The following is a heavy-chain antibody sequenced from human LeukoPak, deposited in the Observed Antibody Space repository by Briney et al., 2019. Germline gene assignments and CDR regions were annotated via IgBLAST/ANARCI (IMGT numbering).Heavy chain of an antibody. CDR1: GFTFSSYA. V-gene: IGHV3-23*01. J-gene: IGHJ5*01. D-gene: IGHD4-17*01. CDR2: IESSAGST. CDR3: AKGHGDNSVYDS. Sequence: PGGSLRLSCAASGFTFSSYAMNWVRQAPGKGLEWVSFIESSAGSTYYADSVKGRFTISRDNSKDTLHLQMNRLRVEDTAVYYCAKGHGDNSVYDSWGHGTLVTVSS.